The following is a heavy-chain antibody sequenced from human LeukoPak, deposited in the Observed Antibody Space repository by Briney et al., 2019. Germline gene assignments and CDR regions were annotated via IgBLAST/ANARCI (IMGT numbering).Heavy chain of an antibody. J-gene: IGHJ4*02. Sequence: GGSLRLSCAASGFTFSDYQMSRIRQAPGKGLEWVSYIGSSGTTIYYADSVKGRFTISRDNAKNSLYLQMNSLRAEDTAVYYCARGGYSDYLNCWGQGTLVTVSS. CDR2: IGSSGTTI. CDR3: ARGGYSDYLNC. CDR1: GFTFSDYQ. V-gene: IGHV3-11*04. D-gene: IGHD1-1*01.